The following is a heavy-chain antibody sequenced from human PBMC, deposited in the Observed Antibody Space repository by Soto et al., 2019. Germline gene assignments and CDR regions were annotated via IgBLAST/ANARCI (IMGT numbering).Heavy chain of an antibody. D-gene: IGHD7-27*01. J-gene: IGHJ4*02. V-gene: IGHV4-30-4*01. CDR3: ARGPSGDKVDS. Sequence: QVQLQESGPGLVKPSQTLSLTCTVSGGSISTVNYWWSWIRQSPDMGLEWIGHIYNVGSTYNNPSHASRVTMSVDPSKNPRSLTLSSVSAADTAVYYCARGPSGDKVDSWGQGTLVTVSS. CDR2: IYNVGST. CDR1: GGSISTVNYW.